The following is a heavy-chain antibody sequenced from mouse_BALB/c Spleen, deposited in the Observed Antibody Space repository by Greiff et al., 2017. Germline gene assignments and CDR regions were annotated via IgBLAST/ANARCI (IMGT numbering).Heavy chain of an antibody. CDR2: IWAGGST. CDR1: GFSLTGYG. J-gene: IGHJ2*01. V-gene: IGHV2-9*02. Sequence: QVQLKESGPGLVAPSQSLSITCTVSGFSLTGYGVNWVRQPPGKGLEWLGMIWAGGSTNYNSALMSRLSISKDNSKSQVFLKMNSLQTDDTAMYYCARGDGYYAYFDYWGQGTTLTVSS. CDR3: ARGDGYYAYFDY. D-gene: IGHD2-3*01.